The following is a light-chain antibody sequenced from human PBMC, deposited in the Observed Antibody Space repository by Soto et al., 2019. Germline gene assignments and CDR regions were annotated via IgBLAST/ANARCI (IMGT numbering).Light chain of an antibody. V-gene: IGKV3-15*01. J-gene: IGKJ1*01. CDR3: QQRSKWRT. CDR1: QSVSSN. Sequence: DRVRTQSPATLSVSPGERATLSCRASQSVSSNLAWYPQKPGQAPSLLIYGASTRATGIPVRFSGSGSGTEFTLIIRSLQSEDFAVYYCQQRSKWRTFGQGTKVDIK. CDR2: GAS.